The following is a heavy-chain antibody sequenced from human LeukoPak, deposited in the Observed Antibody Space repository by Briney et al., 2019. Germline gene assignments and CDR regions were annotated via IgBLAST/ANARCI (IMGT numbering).Heavy chain of an antibody. J-gene: IGHJ5*02. CDR3: SRDRLGGLDL. V-gene: IGHV3-21*01. Sequence: GGSLRLSCAASGFTVSSNYMSWVRQAPGKGLEWVSSISTMSNYIFYGDSVKGRFTISRDNAKNSVYLQMNSLRPEDTAVYYCSRDRLGGLDLWGQGTLVTVSS. CDR2: ISTMSNYI. CDR1: GFTVSSNY. D-gene: IGHD5-12*01.